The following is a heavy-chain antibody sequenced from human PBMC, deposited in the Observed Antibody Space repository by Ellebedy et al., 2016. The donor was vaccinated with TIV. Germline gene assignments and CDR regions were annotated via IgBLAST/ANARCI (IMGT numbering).Heavy chain of an antibody. CDR1: GFTFSSYG. CDR2: ISDDSTEI. V-gene: IGHV3-33*08. J-gene: IGHJ4*02. D-gene: IGHD2-2*01. CDR3: AREYQEFYFDS. Sequence: GESLKISCAASGFTFSSYGMHWVRQAPGKGLEWVAFISDDSTEIQYLDSVKGRFTISRDNSKNTLYLQMNSLRAEDTAVYYCAREYQEFYFDSWGQGTLVTVSS.